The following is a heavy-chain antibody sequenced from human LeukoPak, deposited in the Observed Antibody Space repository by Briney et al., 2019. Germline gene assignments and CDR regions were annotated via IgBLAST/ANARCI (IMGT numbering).Heavy chain of an antibody. CDR1: NYSISTGYH. J-gene: IGHJ4*02. CDR3: ARDLVGRMVRGVV. CDR2: IFHNGNT. D-gene: IGHD3-10*01. V-gene: IGHV4-38-2*02. Sequence: SETLSLTCSVSNYSISTGYHWGWIRQPPGKGLEWIASIFHNGNTYYNPSLKSRVTISVDTSKNQFSLKLTSVTAADTAVYYCARDLVGRMVRGVVWSQGTLVTVSS.